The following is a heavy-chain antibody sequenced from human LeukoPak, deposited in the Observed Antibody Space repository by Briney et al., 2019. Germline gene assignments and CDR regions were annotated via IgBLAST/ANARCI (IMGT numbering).Heavy chain of an antibody. J-gene: IGHJ5*02. Sequence: ASVKVSCKASRYTFTSYYMHWVRQAPGQGLEWMGIINPSGGSTSYAQKFQGRVTMTMDTSSSTVYMELSRLRSEDREVSYCARDGRVHYDFWSGYYRDEVWFDTWGQGTLVTVSS. CDR3: ARDGRVHYDFWSGYYRDEVWFDT. CDR2: INPSGGST. V-gene: IGHV1-46*03. D-gene: IGHD3-3*01. CDR1: RYTFTSYY.